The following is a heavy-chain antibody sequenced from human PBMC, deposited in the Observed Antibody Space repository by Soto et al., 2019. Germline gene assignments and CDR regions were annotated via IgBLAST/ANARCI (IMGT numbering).Heavy chain of an antibody. CDR3: AKDRVYCSGGSCQYNWVDS. J-gene: IGHJ5*01. CDR1: GFTFGGYA. V-gene: IGHV3-23*01. CDR2: ISGNGGVT. D-gene: IGHD2-15*01. Sequence: EVQLLESGGGLVQPGGSLRLSCAASGFTFGGYALSWVRQVSGKGLEWVSSISGNGGVTYHADSVKGRFTISRDNSKNMLYLQMNSLRDQDTAVYYCAKDRVYCSGGSCQYNWVDSWGQGTRVTVSS.